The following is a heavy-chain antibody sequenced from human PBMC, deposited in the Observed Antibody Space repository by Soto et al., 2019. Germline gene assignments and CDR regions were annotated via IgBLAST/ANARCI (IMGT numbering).Heavy chain of an antibody. V-gene: IGHV3-23*01. CDR3: ATLSRGSGWPLDC. CDR1: GITFSSYT. Sequence: EVQLLESGGGLVQPGGSLRLSCAASGITFSSYTMGWVRQAPGKGLEWVSTISGGGANTYYADSVKGRVTISRDNSKNTLYLQMNSLRAEDTAVYYCATLSRGSGWPLDCWGQGTLVTVSS. CDR2: ISGGGANT. D-gene: IGHD6-19*01. J-gene: IGHJ4*02.